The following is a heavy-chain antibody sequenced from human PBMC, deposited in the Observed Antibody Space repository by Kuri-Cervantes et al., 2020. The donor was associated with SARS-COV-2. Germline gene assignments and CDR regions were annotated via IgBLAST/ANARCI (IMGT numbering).Heavy chain of an antibody. CDR2: INHSGST. CDR3: ARGGAGATDFDY. Sequence: ESLKISCAVYGGSFSGYYWSWIRQPPGKGLEWIGEINHSGSTNYNPSLKSRVTISVDTSKNQFSLKLSSVTAADTAVYYCARGGAGATDFDYWGQGTLVTVSS. CDR1: GGSFSGYY. D-gene: IGHD1-26*01. V-gene: IGHV4-34*01. J-gene: IGHJ4*02.